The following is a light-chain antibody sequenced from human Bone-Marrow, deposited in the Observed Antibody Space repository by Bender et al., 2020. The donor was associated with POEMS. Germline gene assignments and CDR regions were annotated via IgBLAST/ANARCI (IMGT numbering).Light chain of an antibody. CDR2: DVS. J-gene: IGLJ2*01. CDR3: SSYTSSSTLV. V-gene: IGLV2-14*03. CDR1: SSDIGAFNY. Sequence: QSALTQPASVSGSPGQSITIYCTGTSSDIGAFNYVSWYQQLPGEAPKLMLSDVSHRPSGVSNRFSGSKSGNTASLTISGLQAEDEADYYCSSYTSSSTLVFGGGTKLTVL.